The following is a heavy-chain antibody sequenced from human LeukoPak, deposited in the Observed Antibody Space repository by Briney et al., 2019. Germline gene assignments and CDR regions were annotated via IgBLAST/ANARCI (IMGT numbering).Heavy chain of an antibody. CDR1: GYSISSGYY. CDR2: IYYSGST. J-gene: IGHJ3*02. V-gene: IGHV4-59*08. Sequence: KASETLSLTCSVSGYSISSGYYWSWIRQPPGKGLEWIGYIYYSGSTNYNPSLKSRVTISVDTSKNQFSLKLSSVTAADTAVYYCARHIGYSSGWYLRPDAFDIWGQGTMVTVSS. D-gene: IGHD6-19*01. CDR3: ARHIGYSSGWYLRPDAFDI.